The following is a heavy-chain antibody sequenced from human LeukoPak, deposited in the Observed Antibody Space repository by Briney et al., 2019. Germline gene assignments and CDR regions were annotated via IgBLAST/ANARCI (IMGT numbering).Heavy chain of an antibody. V-gene: IGHV1-8*03. Sequence: ASVKVSCKASGYTFTSYDINWVRQATGQGLEWMGWMNPNSGNTGYAQKFQGRVTITRNTSVSTAYMELSSLRSEDTAVYYCARGPYSSSWFHWYYYYMDVWGKGTTVTVSS. D-gene: IGHD6-13*01. CDR3: ARGPYSSSWFHWYYYYMDV. CDR2: MNPNSGNT. J-gene: IGHJ6*03. CDR1: GYTFTSYD.